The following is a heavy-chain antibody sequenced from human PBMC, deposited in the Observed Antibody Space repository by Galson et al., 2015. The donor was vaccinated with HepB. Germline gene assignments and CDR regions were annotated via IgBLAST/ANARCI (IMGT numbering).Heavy chain of an antibody. CDR3: AGGALVVVGGATQNHWFDP. V-gene: IGHV1-18*01. CDR1: GYTFSDYA. J-gene: IGHJ5*02. D-gene: IGHD2-21*01. CDR2: ISPYNRHT. Sequence: SVKVSCKASGYTFSDYAMTWVRQAPDQGLEWMGWISPYNRHTNHTQKFQGRVTMTTDTGTTTVYMELRSLRSDDTAVYYCAGGALVVVGGATQNHWFDPWGQGTLVTVSS.